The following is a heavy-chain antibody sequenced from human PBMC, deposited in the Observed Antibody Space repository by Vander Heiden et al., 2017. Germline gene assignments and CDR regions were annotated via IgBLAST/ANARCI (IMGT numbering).Heavy chain of an antibody. J-gene: IGHJ4*02. CDR3: ARVYDSSGYSPPFGY. CDR1: GFAFSTYN. V-gene: IGHV3-21*01. D-gene: IGHD3-22*01. CDR2: MSSTSTYI. Sequence: EVQLVESGGGLVKPGGSLRLSCAASGFAFSTYNMSWVRQAPGKGLEWVSSMSSTSTYIYYADSVKGRFTISRDNARNSLYLQMNSLRAEDTAVYYCARVYDSSGYSPPFGYWGQGTLVTVSS.